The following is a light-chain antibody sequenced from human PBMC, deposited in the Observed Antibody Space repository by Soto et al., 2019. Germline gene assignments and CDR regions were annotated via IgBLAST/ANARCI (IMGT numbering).Light chain of an antibody. Sequence: QSVLAQPASVSGSPGQSITISCTGTSSDVGTYNLVSWYQQHPGKAPKLIIISGVSNRFSGSRSGNTASLTISGLQAEDEADYYCCSYAGSSTWVFGGGTQLTVL. CDR3: CSYAGSSTWV. V-gene: IGLV2-23*01. CDR1: SSDVGTYNL. J-gene: IGLJ7*01.